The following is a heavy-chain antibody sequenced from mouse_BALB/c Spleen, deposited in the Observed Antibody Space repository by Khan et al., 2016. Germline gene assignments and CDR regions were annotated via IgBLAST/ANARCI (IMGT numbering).Heavy chain of an antibody. J-gene: IGHJ4*01. V-gene: IGHV5-17*02. CDR1: GFTFSSFG. CDR2: ISSGSSTI. Sequence: EVELVESGGGLVQPGGSRKLSCAASGFTFSSFGMHWVRQAPEKGLEWVAYISSGSSTIYYADTVKGRFTISRDNPKNTLFLQMTSLRSEDSAMEYWARKGARNSYATDYGGQGTSVTVSS. CDR3: ARKGARNSYATDY.